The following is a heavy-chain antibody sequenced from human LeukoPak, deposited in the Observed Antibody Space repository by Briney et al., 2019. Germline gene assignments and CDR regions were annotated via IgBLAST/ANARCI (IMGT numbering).Heavy chain of an antibody. CDR2: ITLLFGTP. CDR3: ARYDVEDSSGYYFFDY. J-gene: IGHJ4*02. V-gene: IGHV1-69*13. CDR1: GDTFNSYA. D-gene: IGHD3-22*01. Sequence: SVKVSCKASGDTFNSYAASWVRQAPGQGLEWMGGITLLFGTPNYAQKFQGRVTITADESTSTAYMELSSLRSEDTAVYYCARYDVEDSSGYYFFDYWGQGTLVTVSS.